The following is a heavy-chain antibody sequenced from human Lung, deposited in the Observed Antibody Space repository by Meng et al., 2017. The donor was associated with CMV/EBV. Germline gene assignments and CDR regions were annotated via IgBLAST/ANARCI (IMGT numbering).Heavy chain of an antibody. D-gene: IGHD2-2*01. CDR3: ARDWNVVVPAATYYYYGMDV. CDR1: GFTFSSYA. J-gene: IGHJ6*02. CDR2: ISYDGSNK. V-gene: IGHV3-30-3*01. Sequence: GGSLRLXCAASGFTFSSYAMHWVRQAPGKGLEWVAVISYDGSNKYYAGFVKGRFTISRDNSKNTMYLQMNSLRAEDTAVYYCARDWNVVVPAATYYYYGMDVXGRGXTVTVSS.